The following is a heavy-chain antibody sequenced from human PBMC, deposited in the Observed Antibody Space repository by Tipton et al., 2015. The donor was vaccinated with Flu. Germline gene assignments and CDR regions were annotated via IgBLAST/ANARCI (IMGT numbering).Heavy chain of an antibody. Sequence: TLSLTCTVSGGSISSGGYYWSWIRQHPGKGLEWIGFIYYSGSTNYNPSLKSRVTISVDTSKNQFSLKLSSVTAADTAVYYCARGEGGASFDYWGQGTLVTVSS. V-gene: IGHV4-61*08. CDR3: ARGEGGASFDY. D-gene: IGHD3-16*01. CDR2: IYYSGST. J-gene: IGHJ4*02. CDR1: GGSISSGGYY.